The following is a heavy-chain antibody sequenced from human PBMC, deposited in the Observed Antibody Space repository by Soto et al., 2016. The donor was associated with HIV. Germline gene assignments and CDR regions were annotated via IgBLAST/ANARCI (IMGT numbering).Heavy chain of an antibody. J-gene: IGHJ3*02. D-gene: IGHD4-4*01. Sequence: QVQLVQSGAEVKQPGSSLKISCKASGGTFGTDGFSWVRQAPGQGLEWMGAFIPILNITRYAQKFQGRVTFTADKSTSTAHLDLSSLTSEDKAVYYCARKEMSTLGALDIWGQGTVVTVSS. CDR1: GGTFGTDG. V-gene: IGHV1-69*10. CDR3: ARKEMSTLGALDI. CDR2: FIPILNIT.